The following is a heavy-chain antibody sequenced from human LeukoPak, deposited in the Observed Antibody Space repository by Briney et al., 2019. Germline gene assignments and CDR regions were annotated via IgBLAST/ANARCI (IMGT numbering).Heavy chain of an antibody. J-gene: IGHJ6*02. V-gene: IGHV3-23*01. Sequence: GGSLRLSCAASGFTFISYWMTWVRQAPGKGLEWVSAISGSGGSTYYADSVKGRFTISRDNSKNMLYLQMNSLRVEDTAVYYCAKGEPYYDILTGYYSRGYYAMDVWGQGTTVTVSS. D-gene: IGHD3-9*01. CDR3: AKGEPYYDILTGYYSRGYYAMDV. CDR2: ISGSGGST. CDR1: GFTFISYW.